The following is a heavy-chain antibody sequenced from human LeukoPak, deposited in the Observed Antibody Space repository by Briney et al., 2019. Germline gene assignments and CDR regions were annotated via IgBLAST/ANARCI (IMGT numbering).Heavy chain of an antibody. V-gene: IGHV3-21*01. Sequence: PGGSLRLSCAASGFTFSSYAMSWVRQAPGTGLEWVSSISGSSTYIYYADSVKGRFTISRDNAKNSLYLQMNSLRDEDTAIYYCARDESSPTIFEVAPGDSWGQGTLVTVSS. CDR3: ARDESSPTIFEVAPGDS. CDR2: ISGSSTYI. J-gene: IGHJ5*01. D-gene: IGHD3-3*01. CDR1: GFTFSSYA.